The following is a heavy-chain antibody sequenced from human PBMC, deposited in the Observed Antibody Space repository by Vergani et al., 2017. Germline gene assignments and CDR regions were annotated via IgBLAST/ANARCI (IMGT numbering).Heavy chain of an antibody. D-gene: IGHD2-15*01. Sequence: QVQLVQSGSEVRKPGASVKVSCQVSGYSLTELTIHWLRLAPGQGFQWMGVVNFVTGAATSPQKFEGRITMTRDTSTATFYMDLSSLKYEDTAIYYCARSIGYCTSGSCRPYYFDLWGQGTLVTVSS. CDR1: GYSLTELT. CDR3: ARSIGYCTSGSCRPYYFDL. CDR2: VNFVTGAA. J-gene: IGHJ4*02. V-gene: IGHV1-24*01.